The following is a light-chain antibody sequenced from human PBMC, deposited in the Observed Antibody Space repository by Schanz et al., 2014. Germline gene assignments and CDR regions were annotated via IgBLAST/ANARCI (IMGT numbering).Light chain of an antibody. CDR2: KAS. Sequence: DIQMTQSPSTLSASVGDRVTLTCRASQSIGNWLAWYQQKPGKVPKVLIYKASTLQSGVPSRFSGSGSGTEFTLTSRSLQPDDFATYYCQQYSSYVTFGPGTKVNLK. CDR1: QSIGNW. V-gene: IGKV1-5*03. J-gene: IGKJ3*01. CDR3: QQYSSYVT.